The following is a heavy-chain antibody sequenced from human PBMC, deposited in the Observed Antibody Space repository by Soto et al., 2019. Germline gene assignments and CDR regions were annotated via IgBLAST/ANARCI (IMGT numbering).Heavy chain of an antibody. CDR2: IIDSGGST. D-gene: IGHD5-12*01. CDR3: AKDPFSGYGPVYFDY. CDR1: GFTFSSCA. Sequence: GGSLRLSCAASGFTFSSCAMGWVRQAPGKGLEWVSDIIDSGGSTYYADSVKGRFTISRDNSKSTLYLQMNSLRAEDTALYYCAKDPFSGYGPVYFDYWGQGTLVTVSS. J-gene: IGHJ4*02. V-gene: IGHV3-23*01.